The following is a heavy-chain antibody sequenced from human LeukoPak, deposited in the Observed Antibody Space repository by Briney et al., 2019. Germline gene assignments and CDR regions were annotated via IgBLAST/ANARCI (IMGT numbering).Heavy chain of an antibody. CDR2: ISGSGGNT. J-gene: IGHJ4*02. CDR1: GFTFSSYW. CDR3: AKEGLSIVVVAAAPFDY. D-gene: IGHD2-2*01. V-gene: IGHV3-23*01. Sequence: PGGSLRLSCAASGFTFSSYWMSWVRQAPGKGLEWVSAISGSGGNTYYADSVKGRFTISRDNSKNTLYLQMNSLRAEDTAVYYCAKEGLSIVVVAAAPFDYWGQGTLVTVSS.